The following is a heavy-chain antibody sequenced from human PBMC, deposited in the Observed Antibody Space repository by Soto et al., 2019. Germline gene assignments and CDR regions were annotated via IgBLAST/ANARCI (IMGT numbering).Heavy chain of an antibody. D-gene: IGHD3-16*01. V-gene: IGHV3-23*01. CDR1: GFTFSTYA. J-gene: IGHJ4*02. CDR2: FSGTGGGT. CDR3: ARAPRTYDFPYYFDY. Sequence: EVQLLESGGGLVQPGGSLRLTCAASGFTFSTYAMSWVRQAPGKGLEWVSVFSGTGGGTYYADSVKGRFTISRDNSKDTLYLQMNSLRAEDTAVYYCARAPRTYDFPYYFDYWGQGTLVTVSS.